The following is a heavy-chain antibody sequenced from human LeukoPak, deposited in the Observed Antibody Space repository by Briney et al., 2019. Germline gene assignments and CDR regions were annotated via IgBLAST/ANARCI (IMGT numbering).Heavy chain of an antibody. CDR1: GFTFSDYY. Sequence: GGSLRLSCAASGFTFSDYYMSWIRQAPGKGLEWVSYISSSGSTIYYADSVKGRFTISRDNAKNSLYLQMNSLRAEDTAVYYCAREYTMTSHYYYYMDVWGKGTTVTISS. V-gene: IGHV3-11*01. CDR3: AREYTMTSHYYYYMDV. CDR2: ISSSGSTI. D-gene: IGHD1-1*01. J-gene: IGHJ6*03.